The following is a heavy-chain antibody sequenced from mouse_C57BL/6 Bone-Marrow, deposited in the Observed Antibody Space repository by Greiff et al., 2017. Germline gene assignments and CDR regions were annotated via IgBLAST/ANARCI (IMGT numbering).Heavy chain of an antibody. CDR1: GYTFTSYW. CDR3: ASERLLRSYWYLDV. D-gene: IGHD1-1*01. J-gene: IGHJ1*03. Sequence: VQLQQPGAELVMPGASVNLSCKASGYTFTSYWMHWVKQRPGQGLEWIGEIDPYDSYTNYNQKLKGKSTLTVDKSSSTAYMQLSSLTAEDSAVYYCASERLLRSYWYLDVWGTGTTGTVSS. CDR2: IDPYDSYT. V-gene: IGHV1-69*01.